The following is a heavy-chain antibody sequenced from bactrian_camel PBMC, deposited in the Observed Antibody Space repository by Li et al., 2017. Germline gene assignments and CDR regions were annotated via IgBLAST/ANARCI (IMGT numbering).Heavy chain of an antibody. D-gene: IGHD5*01. Sequence: VQLVESGGGLVQPGGSLRLSRAASGFTFSAEYMYWVRQAPGKGLEWVCGIYSDGSDTYYADSVKGRFTISRDNAKNTLYLQMNSLKPEDTAVYYCAADPSRELWVGYPPYKYWGQGTQVTVS. V-gene: IGHV3S6*01. CDR2: IYSDGSDT. CDR1: GFTFSAEY. J-gene: IGHJ4*01. CDR3: AADPSRELWVGYPPYKY.